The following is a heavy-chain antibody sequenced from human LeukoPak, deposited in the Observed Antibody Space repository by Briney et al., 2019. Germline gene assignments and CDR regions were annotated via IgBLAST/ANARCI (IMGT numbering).Heavy chain of an antibody. D-gene: IGHD2/OR15-2a*01. Sequence: ASVKVSCKASGYTFTDSFIHWVRQAPGQGPEWMGRMNANSGVTMYAQTLQDRVTMTRDPSISTAYMELSRLTSDDTALYYCARDLSSTSTEEFHYWGQGTLVTVSS. V-gene: IGHV1-2*06. CDR3: ARDLSSTSTEEFHY. J-gene: IGHJ4*02. CDR2: MNANSGVT. CDR1: GYTFTDSF.